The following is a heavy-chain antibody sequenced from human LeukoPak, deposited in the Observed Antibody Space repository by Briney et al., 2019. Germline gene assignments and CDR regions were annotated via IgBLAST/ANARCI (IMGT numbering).Heavy chain of an antibody. D-gene: IGHD4-17*01. CDR2: IYNNGNR. CDR1: GLSVSSKY. CDR3: ARVGGDQVAY. Sequence: PGGSLRLSCAASGLSVSSKYMSWVRQAPGKGLEWVSLIYNNGNRHYADSAKGRFTISRDNSKNSLYLQMNSLRADDTAVYYRARVGGDQVAYWGQGTLVTVSS. J-gene: IGHJ4*02. V-gene: IGHV3-53*01.